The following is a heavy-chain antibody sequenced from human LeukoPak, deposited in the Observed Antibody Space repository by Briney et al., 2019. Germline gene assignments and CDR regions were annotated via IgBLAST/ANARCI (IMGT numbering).Heavy chain of an antibody. CDR2: IIPIFGTA. J-gene: IGHJ4*02. V-gene: IGHV1-69*13. CDR3: ARTAGYSSGWYYFDY. Sequence: VKVSCKASGGTFSSYAISWVRQAPGQGLEWMGGIIPIFGTANYAQKFQGRVTITADESTSTAYMELSSLRSEDTAVYYCARTAGYSSGWYYFDYWGQGALVTVSS. CDR1: GGTFSSYA. D-gene: IGHD6-19*01.